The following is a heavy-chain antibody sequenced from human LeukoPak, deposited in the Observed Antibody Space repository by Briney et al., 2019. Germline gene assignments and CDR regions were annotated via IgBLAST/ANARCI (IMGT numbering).Heavy chain of an antibody. Sequence: GGSLRLSCAASGFTLGSHSMNWVRQAPGEGLEWVSYISISGGSIYYADFVKGRFTISRDNAKNSLYLEMTGLRAEDTAVYYCARDRDSSWYVSYFDLWGRGTLITVSS. V-gene: IGHV3-48*04. CDR3: ARDRDSSWYVSYFDL. J-gene: IGHJ2*01. D-gene: IGHD6-13*01. CDR2: ISISGGSI. CDR1: GFTLGSHS.